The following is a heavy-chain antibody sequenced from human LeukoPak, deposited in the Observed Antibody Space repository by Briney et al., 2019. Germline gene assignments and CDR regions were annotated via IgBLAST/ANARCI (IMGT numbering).Heavy chain of an antibody. D-gene: IGHD3-22*01. CDR1: GFTFSSYS. CDR3: AREFVYYDSSGYPLGDV. J-gene: IGHJ6*02. CDR2: ISSSSSYI. Sequence: GGSLRLSCAASGFTFSSYSMNWVRQAPGKGLEWVSSISSSSSYIYYADSVEGRFTISRDNAKNSLYLQMNSLRAEDTAVYYCAREFVYYDSSGYPLGDVWGQGTTVTVSS. V-gene: IGHV3-21*01.